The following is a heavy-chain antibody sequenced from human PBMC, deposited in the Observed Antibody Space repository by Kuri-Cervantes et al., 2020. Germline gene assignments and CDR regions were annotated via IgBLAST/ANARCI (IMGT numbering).Heavy chain of an antibody. CDR2: IYSGGST. V-gene: IGHV3-53*01. CDR1: GFTVSSNY. J-gene: IGHJ6*03. Sequence: GGSLRLSCAASGFTVSSNYMNWVRQAPGKGLEWVSVIYSGGSTYYADSVKGRFTISRDNSKNTLYLQMNSLRAEDTAVYYCARDGAPIYYYYMDVWGKGTTVTVSS. CDR3: ARDGAPIYYYYMDV. D-gene: IGHD3-16*01.